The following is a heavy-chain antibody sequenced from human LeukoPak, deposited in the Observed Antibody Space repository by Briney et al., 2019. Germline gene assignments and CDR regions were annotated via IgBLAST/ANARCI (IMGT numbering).Heavy chain of an antibody. V-gene: IGHV4-39*01. CDR2: LYYSGST. CDR1: GDSISGSNYY. Sequence: TSETLSLTCIVSGDSISGSNYYWGWIRQTPGTGLEWIGSLYYSGSTYYNPSLKSRVTISVDTSKNQFSLKLSSVTAADTAVYYCARSTTYYYGSGSLYYFDYWGQGTLVTVSS. D-gene: IGHD3-10*01. CDR3: ARSTTYYYGSGSLYYFDY. J-gene: IGHJ4*02.